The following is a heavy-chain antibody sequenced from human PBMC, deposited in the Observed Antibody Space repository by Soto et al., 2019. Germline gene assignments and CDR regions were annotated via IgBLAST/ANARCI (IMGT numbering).Heavy chain of an antibody. CDR3: ARVPSRYGSSNDYFDY. CDR2: ISGSGGST. V-gene: IGHV3-23*01. Sequence: GGSLRLSCAASGFTFSSYAMSWVRQAPGKGLEWVSAISGSGGSTYYADSVKGRFTISRDNSKNTLYLQMNSLRAEDTAVYYCARVPSRYGSSNDYFDYWGQGTLVTVSS. D-gene: IGHD6-6*01. CDR1: GFTFSSYA. J-gene: IGHJ4*02.